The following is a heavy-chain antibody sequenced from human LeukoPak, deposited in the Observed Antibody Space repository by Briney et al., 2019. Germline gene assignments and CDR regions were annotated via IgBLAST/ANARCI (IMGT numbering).Heavy chain of an antibody. CDR3: ARDSWMHIWARLGYMDV. Sequence: PGGSLRLSCAASRFTFSSYWMSWVRQAPGKGLEWVSNIKEDGSEKYYVDSVKGRFTISRDTATNSLYLQMHSLSAEATAVSYCARDSWMHIWARLGYMDVWGNGNTVTASS. CDR1: RFTFSSYW. V-gene: IGHV3-7*01. J-gene: IGHJ6*03. CDR2: IKEDGSEK. D-gene: IGHD5-18*01.